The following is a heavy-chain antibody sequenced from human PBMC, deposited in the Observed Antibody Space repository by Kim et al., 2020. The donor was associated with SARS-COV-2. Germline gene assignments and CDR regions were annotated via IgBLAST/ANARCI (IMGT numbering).Heavy chain of an antibody. V-gene: IGHV4-34*01. Sequence: PTLKGRVTMSVDTSKNQFSLKLSSVTAADTAVYYCARVGYCSSTSCSDVWGQGTTVTVSS. CDR3: ARVGYCSSTSCSDV. J-gene: IGHJ6*02. D-gene: IGHD2-2*01.